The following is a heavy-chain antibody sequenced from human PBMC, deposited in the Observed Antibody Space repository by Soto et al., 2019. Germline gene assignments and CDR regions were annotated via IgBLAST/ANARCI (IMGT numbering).Heavy chain of an antibody. Sequence: GESLKISCKHSGFNFPTFWIAWVRQMPGKGLEWMGTIYPDDSDTRYSPSFQGQVTISADKSIQTAYLQWGSLKASDSALYYCAREKYSSPRGGSDVWGQGTPVTVSS. CDR2: IYPDDSDT. CDR3: AREKYSSPRGGSDV. CDR1: GFNFPTFW. D-gene: IGHD3-10*01. V-gene: IGHV5-51*01. J-gene: IGHJ4*02.